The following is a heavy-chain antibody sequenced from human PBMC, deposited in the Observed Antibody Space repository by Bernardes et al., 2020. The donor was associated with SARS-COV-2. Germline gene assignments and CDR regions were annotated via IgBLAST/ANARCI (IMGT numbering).Heavy chain of an antibody. Sequence: GGSLRLSCAASGFTFSSYWMHWVRQVPGKGLVWVSRTSSDGTSISYADSVKGRFTIPRDNAKNTLYLQLNSLTAEDTAVYYCARGPNGGNCYVGDYWGQGTPVTVSS. CDR1: GFTFSSYW. J-gene: IGHJ4*02. V-gene: IGHV3-74*01. CDR2: TSSDGTSI. D-gene: IGHD2-15*01. CDR3: ARGPNGGNCYVGDY.